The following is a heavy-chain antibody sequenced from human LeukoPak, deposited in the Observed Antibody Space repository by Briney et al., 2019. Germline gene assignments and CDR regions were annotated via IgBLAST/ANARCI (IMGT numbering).Heavy chain of an antibody. V-gene: IGHV4-59*08. D-gene: IGHD2-15*01. CDR1: GGSISSYY. CDR3: VRFRGGAFWFDP. J-gene: IGHJ5*02. CDR2: IYYSGST. Sequence: SETLSLTCTVSGGSISSYYWSWIRQPPGKGLEWIGYIYYSGSTNFNPSLKSRVTISVDTSKNQFSLKLSSVTAADTAVYYCVRFRGGAFWFDPWGQGTLVTVSS.